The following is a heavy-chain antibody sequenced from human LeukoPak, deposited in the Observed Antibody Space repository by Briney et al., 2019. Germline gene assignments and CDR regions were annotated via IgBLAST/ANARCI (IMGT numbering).Heavy chain of an antibody. CDR3: AREGASTVTIRFYYYYYMDV. Sequence: PGGSLRLSCAASGFTFSDYYMSWIRQAPGKGLEWVSYISSSGSTIYYADSVKGRFTISRDNAKNSLYLQMNSLRAEDTAVYYCAREGASTVTIRFYYYYYMDVWGKGTTVTVSS. D-gene: IGHD4-17*01. CDR2: ISSSGSTI. V-gene: IGHV3-11*04. CDR1: GFTFSDYY. J-gene: IGHJ6*03.